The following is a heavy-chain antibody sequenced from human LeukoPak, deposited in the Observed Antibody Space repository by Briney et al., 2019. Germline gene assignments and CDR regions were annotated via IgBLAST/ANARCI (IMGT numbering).Heavy chain of an antibody. CDR1: GFTFSSYS. Sequence: GGSLRLSCAASGFTFSSYSMNWVRQAPGKGLEWVSYISSSSSTIYYADSVKGRFTISRDNAKNSLYLQMNSLRAEDTAVYYCARGPAHLVGATTPPGYWGQGTLVTVSS. J-gene: IGHJ4*02. CDR2: ISSSSSTI. CDR3: ARGPAHLVGATTPPGY. D-gene: IGHD1-26*01. V-gene: IGHV3-48*01.